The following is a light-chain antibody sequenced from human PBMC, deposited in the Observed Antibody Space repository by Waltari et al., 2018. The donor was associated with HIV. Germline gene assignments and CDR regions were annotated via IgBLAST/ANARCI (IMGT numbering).Light chain of an antibody. CDR2: GAS. V-gene: IGKV3-20*01. CDR3: QQYGSSRPLT. Sequence: EIVLTQSPGTLSLSPGDRAPLSCRASPSVPSGSLGWYQQKPGQPPRLLSYGASRRATGSPDRFSGSGSGTDFTLTISRLEPEDCAVFYCQQYGSSRPLTFGAGTKVEIK. CDR1: PSVPSGS. J-gene: IGKJ4*01.